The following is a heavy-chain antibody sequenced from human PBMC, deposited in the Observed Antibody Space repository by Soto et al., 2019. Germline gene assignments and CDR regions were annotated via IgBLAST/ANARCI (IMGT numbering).Heavy chain of an antibody. J-gene: IGHJ4*02. CDR1: GGSISSGGYS. CDR2: IYHSGST. D-gene: IGHD3-3*01. V-gene: IGHV4-30-2*01. Sequence: QLQLQESGSGLVKPSQTLSLTCAVSGGSISSGGYSWSWIRQPPGKGLEWIGYIYHSGSTYYNPSLKSRVTISVDRSKNQFSLKLSSVTAADTAVYYCARGLGYDFWSGYYPRGSYFDYWGQGTLVTVSS. CDR3: ARGLGYDFWSGYYPRGSYFDY.